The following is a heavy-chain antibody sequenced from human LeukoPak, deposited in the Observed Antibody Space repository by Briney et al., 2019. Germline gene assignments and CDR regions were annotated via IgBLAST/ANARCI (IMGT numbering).Heavy chain of an antibody. D-gene: IGHD2-21*02. V-gene: IGHV3-15*01. J-gene: IGHJ4*02. CDR3: TLAYCGGDCSTFFDY. CDR1: GFTFSNGW. Sequence: GGSLRLSCAASGFTFSNGWMSWVRQAPGKELEWVGRIKSKTDGGTTDYAAPVKGRFTISRYDSKNTLYLQMNSLKTEDTAVYYCTLAYCGGDCSTFFDYWGQGTLVTVSS. CDR2: IKSKTDGGTT.